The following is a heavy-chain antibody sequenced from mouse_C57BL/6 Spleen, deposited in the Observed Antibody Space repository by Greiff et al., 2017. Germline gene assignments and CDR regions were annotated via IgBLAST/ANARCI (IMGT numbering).Heavy chain of an antibody. CDR1: GYAFSSSW. V-gene: IGHV1-82*01. CDR3: ARSIDGYYFDY. CDR2: IYPGDGDT. J-gene: IGHJ2*01. D-gene: IGHD2-3*01. Sequence: VQRVESGPELVKPGASVKISCKASGYAFSSSWMNWVKQRPGKGLEGIGRIYPGDGDTNYNGKFKGKATLTADKSSSTAYMPLSSLTSEDSAVYFCARSIDGYYFDYWGQGTTLTVSS.